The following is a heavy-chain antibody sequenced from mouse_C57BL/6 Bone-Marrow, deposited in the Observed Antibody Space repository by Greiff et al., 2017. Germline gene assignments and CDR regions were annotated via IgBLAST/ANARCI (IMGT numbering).Heavy chain of an antibody. Sequence: VQLQQSGAELARPGASVKISCKASGYTFTDYGINWVKQRTGQGLEWIGEIYPRSGSTYYNEKFKGKATLTADKSSSTAYMALRSLTAEDSAVYFCAGSAGPAYWGTGTLVTVSA. J-gene: IGHJ3*01. CDR2: IYPRSGST. CDR3: AGSAGPAY. D-gene: IGHD3-2*02. CDR1: GYTFTDYG. V-gene: IGHV1-81*01.